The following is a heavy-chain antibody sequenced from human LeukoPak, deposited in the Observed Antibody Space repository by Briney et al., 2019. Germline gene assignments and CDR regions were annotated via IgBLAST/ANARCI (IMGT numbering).Heavy chain of an antibody. J-gene: IGHJ4*02. Sequence: ASVKVSCKASGYTFTSYYIHWVRQAPGQGLEWMGRIIPIFGTANYAQKFQGRVTITTDESTSTAYMELSSLRSEDTAVYYCARDLDSYGTFDYWGQGTLVTVSS. V-gene: IGHV1-69*05. CDR1: GYTFTSYY. CDR2: IIPIFGTA. D-gene: IGHD5-18*01. CDR3: ARDLDSYGTFDY.